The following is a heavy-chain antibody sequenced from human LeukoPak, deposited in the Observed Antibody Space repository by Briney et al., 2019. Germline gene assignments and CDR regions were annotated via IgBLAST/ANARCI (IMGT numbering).Heavy chain of an antibody. CDR1: GGSISSGSYY. V-gene: IGHV4-61*02. CDR2: IYTSGST. J-gene: IGHJ4*02. D-gene: IGHD6-19*01. CDR3: AQELSSGWPNY. Sequence: SETLSLTCTDSGGSISSGSYYWSWIRQPAGKGLEWIGRIYTSGSTNYNPSLKSRVTISVDTSKNQFSLKLSSVTAADTAVYYCAQELSSGWPNYWGQRTLVTLSS.